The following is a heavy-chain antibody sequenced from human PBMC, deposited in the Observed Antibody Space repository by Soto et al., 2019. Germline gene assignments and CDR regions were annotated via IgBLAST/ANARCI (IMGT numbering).Heavy chain of an antibody. CDR3: ASSTIFGVVPLDYYGMDV. J-gene: IGHJ6*02. CDR1: GYTFTSYD. Sequence: QVQLVQSGAEVKKPGASVKVSCKASGYTFTSYDINWVRQATGQGLEWMGWMNPNSGNTGYAQKXQGRVTMTRNXXIXTGXMELSSRRSEGTAVYYCASSTIFGVVPLDYYGMDVWGQGTTVTVSS. D-gene: IGHD3-3*01. CDR2: MNPNSGNT. V-gene: IGHV1-8*01.